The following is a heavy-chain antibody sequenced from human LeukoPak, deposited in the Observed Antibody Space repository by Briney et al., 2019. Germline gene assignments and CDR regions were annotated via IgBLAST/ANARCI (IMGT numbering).Heavy chain of an antibody. Sequence: SETRPSPAVSLVAPSVTTTGAGCGGPQGRDWSDAGITDYNPSLQSRVTISVDPSRNQLSLKLNSVTAADTAVYYCARQGYKSGWYPTFDFWGPGTQVIVSS. CDR1: VAPSVTTT. D-gene: IGHD6-19*01. CDR3: ARQGYKSGWYPTFDF. CDR2: T. V-gene: IGHV4-59*02. J-gene: IGHJ4*02.